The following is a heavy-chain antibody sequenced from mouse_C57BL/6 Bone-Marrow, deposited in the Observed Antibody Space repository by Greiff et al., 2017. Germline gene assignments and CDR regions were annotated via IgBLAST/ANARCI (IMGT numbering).Heavy chain of an antibody. J-gene: IGHJ1*03. V-gene: IGHV1-53*01. Sequence: QVHVKQPGTELVKPGASVKLSCKASGYTFNSYWMHWVKQRPGQGLEWIGNINPSNGGTNYNEKFKSKATLTVDKSSSTAYMQLRSLTSADSAVYYCASSLYSNYERWYFDVWGTGTTVTVSS. CDR2: INPSNGGT. CDR3: ASSLYSNYERWYFDV. D-gene: IGHD2-5*01. CDR1: GYTFNSYW.